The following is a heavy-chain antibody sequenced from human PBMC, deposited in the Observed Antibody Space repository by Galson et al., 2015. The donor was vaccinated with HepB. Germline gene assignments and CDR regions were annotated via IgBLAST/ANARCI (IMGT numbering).Heavy chain of an antibody. CDR2: IFWDGDK. J-gene: IGHJ4*02. CDR1: GFSLSASGVA. V-gene: IGHV2-5*02. Sequence: PALVKPTQTLTLTCMTSGFSLSASGVAVGWIRQPPGKALEWLALIFWDGDKRYKPSLKSRLTLTKDTPKNQVVLTMTNMDPVDTATYYCTHFHSSSGSYFDSWGQGALVTVSS. D-gene: IGHD3-22*01. CDR3: THFHSSSGSYFDS.